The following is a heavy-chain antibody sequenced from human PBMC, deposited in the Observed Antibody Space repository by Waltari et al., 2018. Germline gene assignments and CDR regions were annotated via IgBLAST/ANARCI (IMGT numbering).Heavy chain of an antibody. CDR1: GYPLSDLS. CDR2: DDPEDGET. D-gene: IGHD5-12*01. CDR3: ATDHHRDSGYDI. Sequence: QVQLVQSGAEVKKPGASVKVSCMVSGYPLSDLSIHWVRQAPGKGLEWMGGDDPEDGETVSAQIFQGRLSMTEDTSRDTAYMELRSLRSEDTAVYYCATDHHRDSGYDIWGQGTLVTVSS. J-gene: IGHJ4*02. V-gene: IGHV1-24*01.